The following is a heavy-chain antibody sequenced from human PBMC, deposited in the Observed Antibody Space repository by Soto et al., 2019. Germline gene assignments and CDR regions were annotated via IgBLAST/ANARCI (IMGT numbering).Heavy chain of an antibody. CDR2: INGGGAT. V-gene: IGHV3-23*01. D-gene: IGHD6-25*01. J-gene: IGHJ4*02. CDR3: ARDQSGYGRFDY. CDR1: GFTFFNYV. Sequence: PGGSLRLSCAASGFTFFNYVMNWVRQAPGKGLEWVSAINGGGATYYTDSVKGRFTITRDNSKNTVYLEMNSLRAEDTAMYYCARDQSGYGRFDYWGQGAQVTVSS.